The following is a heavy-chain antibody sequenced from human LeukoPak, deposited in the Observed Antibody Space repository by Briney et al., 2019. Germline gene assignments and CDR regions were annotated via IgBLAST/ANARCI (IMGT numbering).Heavy chain of an antibody. D-gene: IGHD1-26*01. CDR2: IKEDGGEI. V-gene: IGHV3-7*04. J-gene: IGHJ4*02. CDR1: GLTFSRSW. CDR3: TRSNSGSYSLYY. Sequence: PGGSLRLSCAASGLTFSRSWMSWVRQAPGKGLEWVAFIKEDGGEIFYVDSVKGRFTISRDNAKNSLYLQMNSLRAEDTAVYYCTRSNSGSYSLYYWGQGTLVTVSS.